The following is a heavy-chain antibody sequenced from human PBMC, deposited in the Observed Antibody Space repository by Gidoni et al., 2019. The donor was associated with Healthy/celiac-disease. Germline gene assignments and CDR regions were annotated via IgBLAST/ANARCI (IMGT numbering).Heavy chain of an antibody. CDR3: ARGAAAGIYPYYYYGMDV. CDR1: GGSIRRGSYY. D-gene: IGHD6-13*01. J-gene: IGHJ6*02. CDR2: IYTSGST. V-gene: IGHV4-61*02. Sequence: HVQLPESGPGLVKPSQTLSLTCPVSGGSIRRGSYYCSWIRQPPGKGLEWIGRIYTSGSTNYNPSLKSRVTISGDTSKNQFSLKLSSVTAADTAVYYCARGAAAGIYPYYYYGMDVWGQGTTVTVSS.